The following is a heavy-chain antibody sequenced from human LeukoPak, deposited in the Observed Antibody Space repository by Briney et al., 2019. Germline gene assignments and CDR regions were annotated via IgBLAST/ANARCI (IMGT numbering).Heavy chain of an antibody. J-gene: IGHJ4*02. V-gene: IGHV4-39*01. CDR1: GDSISSSSYY. Sequence: SETLSLTCTVSGDSISSSSYYWVWLRQPPGKGLEWIATIYYSGSTYYNPSLKSRVTVSVDTSKNQFSLKLSSVTAADTAMYYCARYWGPYDNSGAYFDYWGQGTLVTVSS. CDR2: IYYSGST. CDR3: ARYWGPYDNSGAYFDY. D-gene: IGHD3-22*01.